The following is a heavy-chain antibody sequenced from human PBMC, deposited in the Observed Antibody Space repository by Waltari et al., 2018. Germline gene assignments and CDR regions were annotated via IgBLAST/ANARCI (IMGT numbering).Heavy chain of an antibody. CDR3: GTGFRLPNDD. D-gene: IGHD3-10*01. Sequence: QVQLQESGPGLVKPSETLSLTCAVSGYSISSGYYWGWIRQPPGQGLEWMGSIYHSGTTYDNPSIRRRVTISVDTSKNQFSLKLSFVAAAAAAVYYCGTGFRLPNDDWGQGTLVTVSS. J-gene: IGHJ4*02. CDR2: IYHSGTT. CDR1: GYSISSGYY. V-gene: IGHV4-38-2*01.